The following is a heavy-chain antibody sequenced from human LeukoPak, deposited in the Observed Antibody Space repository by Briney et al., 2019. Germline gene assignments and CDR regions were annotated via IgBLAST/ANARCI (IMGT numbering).Heavy chain of an antibody. CDR3: AKGIVVVISGNAFDI. CDR1: GLTFSNHG. D-gene: IGHD3-22*01. Sequence: GGSLRLSCAASGLTFSNHGMNWVRQAPGKGLEWLSGVSPPGGGTYYADSVKGRFTISRDDSKNTLSLQMNSLRAEDTAVYYCAKGIVVVISGNAFDIWGQGTMVTVSS. V-gene: IGHV3-23*01. J-gene: IGHJ3*02. CDR2: VSPPGGGT.